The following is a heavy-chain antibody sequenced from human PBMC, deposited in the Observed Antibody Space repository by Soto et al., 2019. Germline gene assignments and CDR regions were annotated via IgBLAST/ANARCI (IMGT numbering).Heavy chain of an antibody. CDR2: IYYSGST. V-gene: IGHV4-61*01. D-gene: IGHD4-4*01. J-gene: IGHJ6*02. Sequence: QVQLQESGPGLVKPSETLSLTCTVSGGSVSSGSYYWSWIRQPPGKGLEWIGYIYYSGSTNYNPSLKSRVTISVDTSMNQFSRKLSSVTAADTAVYYCARDRRGAVTPVGYGMDVWGQGTTVTVSS. CDR3: ARDRRGAVTPVGYGMDV. CDR1: GGSVSSGSYY.